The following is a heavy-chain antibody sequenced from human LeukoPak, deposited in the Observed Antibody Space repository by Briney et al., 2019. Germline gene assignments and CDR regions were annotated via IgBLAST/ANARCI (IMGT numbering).Heavy chain of an antibody. CDR1: GGSFSGYY. J-gene: IGHJ4*02. CDR3: ARATYSSGWGLDY. D-gene: IGHD6-19*01. V-gene: IGHV4-34*01. CDR2: INHSGST. Sequence: SETLSLTCAVYGGSFSGYYWSWIRQPPGKGLEWIGEINHSGSTNYNPSLKSRVTISVDTSKNQFSLKLSSVTAADTAVYYCARATYSSGWGLDYWGQGTLVTVSS.